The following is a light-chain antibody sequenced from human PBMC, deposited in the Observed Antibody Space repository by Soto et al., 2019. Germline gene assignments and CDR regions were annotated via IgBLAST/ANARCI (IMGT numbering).Light chain of an antibody. CDR3: AAWDDSLNGWV. V-gene: IGLV1-44*01. CDR2: NNN. J-gene: IGLJ3*02. Sequence: QSALTQPPSASGTPGQRTTISCSGSSSNIGRNAVSWYQQLPGTAPKLLIHNNNQRPSGVPDRITGSKSGTSASLAISGLQSEDESDYYCAAWDDSLNGWVFGGGTKLTVL. CDR1: SSNIGRNA.